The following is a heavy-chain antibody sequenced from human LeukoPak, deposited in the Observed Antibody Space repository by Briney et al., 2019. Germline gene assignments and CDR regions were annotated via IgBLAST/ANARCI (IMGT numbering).Heavy chain of an antibody. D-gene: IGHD6-19*01. CDR3: ARDFRYSSGWPRVGAFDI. J-gene: IGHJ3*02. CDR2: IYTRGST. V-gene: IGHV4-4*07. Sequence: SETLSLTCTVSGGSISSYDWSWIRQPAGKGLEWIGRIYTRGSTYYNPSLKSRVTISVDTSKNQFSLKLSSVTAADTAVYYCARDFRYSSGWPRVGAFDIWGQGTMVTVSS. CDR1: GGSISSYD.